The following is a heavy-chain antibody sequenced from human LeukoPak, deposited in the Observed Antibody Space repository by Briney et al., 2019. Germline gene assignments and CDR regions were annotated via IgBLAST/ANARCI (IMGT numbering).Heavy chain of an antibody. V-gene: IGHV1-18*01. Sequence: ASVKVSCKASGYTFTSYGISWVRQAPGQGLEWMGWISAYNGNTNYAQKLQGRVTMTTDTSTSTAYMELRSLRSDDTAVYYCARDGSGSYYGGPYYYYGMDVWGQGTTVTVSS. CDR1: GYTFTSYG. J-gene: IGHJ6*02. CDR3: ARDGSGSYYGGPYYYYGMDV. CDR2: ISAYNGNT. D-gene: IGHD1-26*01.